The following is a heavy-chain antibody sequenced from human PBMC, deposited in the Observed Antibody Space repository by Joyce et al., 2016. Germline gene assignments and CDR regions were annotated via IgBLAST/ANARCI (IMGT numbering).Heavy chain of an antibody. CDR3: ARRHYGSGSYPL. V-gene: IGHV5-10-1*03. Sequence: EVQLVQSGAEVKKPGESLKISCTGSGYNFTNFWIGWVRQMPGKALEWMGRIDPSDSYTNYSPSFQGNVTISTDKSISTAYLQWRSLKASDTAIYYCARRHYGSGSYPLWGRGTLVTVSS. J-gene: IGHJ4*02. CDR1: GYNFTNFW. D-gene: IGHD3-10*01. CDR2: IDPSDSYT.